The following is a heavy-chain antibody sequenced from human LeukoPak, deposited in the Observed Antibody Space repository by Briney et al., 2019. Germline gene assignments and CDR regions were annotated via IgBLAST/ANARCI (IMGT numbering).Heavy chain of an antibody. V-gene: IGHV4-59*08. J-gene: IGHJ6*02. CDR2: IYYSGST. CDR1: GDSISTDYC. Sequence: PSETLSLTCSVSGDSISTDYCWTWIRQPPGKVPEWIGYIYYSGSTNYCPSLKSRLTISVDTSKNQFSLELSSVTAADTAVYYCARQSRGAGNSMDVWGQGTTVTVSS. CDR3: ARQSRGAGNSMDV.